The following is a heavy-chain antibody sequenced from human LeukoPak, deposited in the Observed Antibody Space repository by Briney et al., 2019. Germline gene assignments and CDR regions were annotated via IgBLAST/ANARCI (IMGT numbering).Heavy chain of an antibody. CDR2: ISYTGTT. V-gene: IGHV4-59*01. Sequence: SETLSLTCDVSGASIRNKFWSWLRHPPGRALEWLGYISYTGTTNYNPSLQSRVTISVDTSKNQLSLKLTSMTAADTAVYYCARDTSGYYGRYEHWGQGPLVTVSS. D-gene: IGHD3-3*01. CDR3: ARDTSGYYGRYEH. CDR1: GASIRNKF. J-gene: IGHJ4*02.